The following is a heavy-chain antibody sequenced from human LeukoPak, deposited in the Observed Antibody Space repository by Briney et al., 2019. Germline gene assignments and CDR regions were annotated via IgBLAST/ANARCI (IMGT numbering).Heavy chain of an antibody. CDR1: GYTFTSYG. Sequence: ASVKVSCKASGYTFTSYGISWVRQAPGQGLEWMGWISAYNGNTNYAQKLQGRVTMTTDTSTSTAYMELRSLRSDDTAVYYCARGPRYCSSTSCYPRGWFDPWGQGTLVTVSS. D-gene: IGHD2-2*01. CDR3: ARGPRYCSSTSCYPRGWFDP. CDR2: ISAYNGNT. V-gene: IGHV1-18*01. J-gene: IGHJ5*02.